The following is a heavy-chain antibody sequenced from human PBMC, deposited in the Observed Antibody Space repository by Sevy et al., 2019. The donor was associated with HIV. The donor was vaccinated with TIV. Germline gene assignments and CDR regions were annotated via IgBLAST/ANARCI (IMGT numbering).Heavy chain of an antibody. CDR1: GFILSDAS. V-gene: IGHV3-15*01. J-gene: IGHJ6*02. CDR2: IKVSGVAGPT. CDR3: THDHSFYYDIAV. D-gene: IGHD1-1*01. Sequence: GGPLRISCAGLGFILSDASMNWVPQPPGKGLEWADRIKVSGVAGPTEYAAAVTGGFTISRDDTKSTVDLQINSLKTADTALYYCTHDHSFYYDIAVWGQGTTVTVSS.